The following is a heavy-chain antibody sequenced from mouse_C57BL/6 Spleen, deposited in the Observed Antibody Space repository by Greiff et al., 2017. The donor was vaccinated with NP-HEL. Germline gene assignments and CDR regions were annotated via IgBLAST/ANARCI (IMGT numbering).Heavy chain of an antibody. CDR1: GYTFTSYW. Sequence: VQLQQPGAELVKPGASVKMSCKASGYTFTSYWITWVKQRPGQGLEWIGDIYPGSGSTNYNEKFKSKATLTVDTSSSTAYMQLSSLTSEDSAVYYCARRGLYYDYDRGFAYWGQGTLVTVSA. CDR2: IYPGSGST. J-gene: IGHJ3*01. D-gene: IGHD2-4*01. V-gene: IGHV1-55*01. CDR3: ARRGLYYDYDRGFAY.